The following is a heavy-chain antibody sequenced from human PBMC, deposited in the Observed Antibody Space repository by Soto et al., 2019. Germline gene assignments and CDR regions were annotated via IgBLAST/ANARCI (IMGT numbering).Heavy chain of an antibody. CDR3: ARFSGSYALAY. J-gene: IGHJ4*02. V-gene: IGHV4-31*03. CDR2: LYYSGST. D-gene: IGHD1-26*01. Sequence: QVQLQESGPGLVKPSQTLSLTCTVSGVSINSGGYYWSWLRQHPGKGLEWIGYLYYSGSTYYNPSLKSRLTTSIDSSQNQFSLRLSSVTAADTAVYYCARFSGSYALAYWGQGTLVTVSS. CDR1: GVSINSGGYY.